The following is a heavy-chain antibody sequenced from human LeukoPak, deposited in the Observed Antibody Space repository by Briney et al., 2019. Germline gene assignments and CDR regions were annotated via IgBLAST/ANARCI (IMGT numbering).Heavy chain of an antibody. V-gene: IGHV3-73*01. CDR1: GFTFSGSA. D-gene: IGHD5-12*01. CDR3: TRRQDGPYSGYDSFY. Sequence: AGGSLRLSCAASGFTFSGSAMHWVRQASGKGLEWVGRIRSKANSYATAYAASVKGRFTISRDDSKNTAYLQMNSPKTEDTAVYYCTRRQDGPYSGYDSFYWGQGTLVTVSS. J-gene: IGHJ4*02. CDR2: IRSKANSYAT.